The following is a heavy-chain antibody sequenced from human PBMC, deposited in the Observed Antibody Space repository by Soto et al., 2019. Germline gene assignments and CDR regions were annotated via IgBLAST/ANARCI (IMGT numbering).Heavy chain of an antibody. V-gene: IGHV1-18*01. CDR3: ARGRYGDY. Sequence: QVHLVQSGAEVKKPGASVKVSCKGSGYAFTTYGITWVRQAPGQGLEWMGWISAHNGSTNYAQKLQGRVTVTRDTSTSTAYMQLRSLRSDDPAVYYCARGRYGDYWGQGALVTVSS. D-gene: IGHD1-1*01. CDR2: ISAHNGST. J-gene: IGHJ4*02. CDR1: GYAFTTYG.